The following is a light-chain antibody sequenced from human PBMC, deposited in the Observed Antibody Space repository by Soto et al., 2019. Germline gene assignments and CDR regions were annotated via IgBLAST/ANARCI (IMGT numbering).Light chain of an antibody. CDR2: GAS. CDR3: QQNGGAPHT. Sequence: EIVLTQSPGTLSLSPGERATLSCRASQSVSSSYLAWYQHKPGQAPRLLIYGASSRATGIPDRFSGSGSGTDVALTISRLEPEYFAVDYWQQNGGAPHTVGQGTNLEIK. CDR1: QSVSSSY. J-gene: IGKJ2*01. V-gene: IGKV3-20*01.